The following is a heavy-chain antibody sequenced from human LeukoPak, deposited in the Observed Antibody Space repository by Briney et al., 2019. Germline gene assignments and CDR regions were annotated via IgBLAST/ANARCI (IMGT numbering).Heavy chain of an antibody. CDR2: ISYSGST. V-gene: IGHV4-59*01. Sequence: SETLSLTCTVSGGSITGYYWSCIRQHPGKGLEWIGYISYSGSTNSNPSLKSRVTMSVDTSKNQFSMKLSSVTAADTAVYYCARDRVGPEGSFDYWGQGTLVTVSS. J-gene: IGHJ4*02. CDR3: ARDRVGPEGSFDY. CDR1: GGSITGYY. D-gene: IGHD1-26*01.